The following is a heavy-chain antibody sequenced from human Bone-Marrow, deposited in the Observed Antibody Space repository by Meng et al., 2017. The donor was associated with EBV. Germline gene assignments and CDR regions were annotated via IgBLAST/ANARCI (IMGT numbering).Heavy chain of an antibody. J-gene: IGHJ4*02. V-gene: IGHV3-33*03. D-gene: IGHD3-3*01. CDR3: TTAFWRPTPIDC. Sequence: GQLVESGGGVCQPGRSLRLSCAASGFTFRNYAMHWVRQAPGKGLEWVSFILNDGGDEDYADSVKGRFTISRDNSKNTLYLQMNSLTTEDTAVYSCTTAFWRPTPIDCWGLGTLVTVSS. CDR2: ILNDGGDE. CDR1: GFTFRNYA.